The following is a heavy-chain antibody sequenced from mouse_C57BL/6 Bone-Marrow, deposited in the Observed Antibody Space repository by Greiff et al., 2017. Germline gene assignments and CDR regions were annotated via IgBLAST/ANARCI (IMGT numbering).Heavy chain of an antibody. CDR3: ARGGLRRRRRVVWDY. J-gene: IGHJ2*01. V-gene: IGHV1-50*01. D-gene: IGHD2-2*01. CDR1: GYTFTSYW. CDR2: IDPSDSYT. Sequence: QVQLQQPGAELVKPGASVKLSCKASGYTFTSYWMQWVKQRPGQGLEWIGEIDPSDSYTNYNQQFKGKATLTVDTSSSTAYMQLSSLTSEDSSVYDCARGGLRRRRRVVWDYWGQGTTLTVSS.